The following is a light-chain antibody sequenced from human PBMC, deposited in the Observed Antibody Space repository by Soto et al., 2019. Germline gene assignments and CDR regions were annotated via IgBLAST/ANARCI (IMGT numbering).Light chain of an antibody. Sequence: EIVMTQSPATLSVSPGGRATLSCGASQSISDTLAWYQQKPGQAPRLLIYGASTRATGFPARFSGSGSGTDFTLTISSLQSEDFAVYYCQQYNNWPWTFGQGTKVDIK. J-gene: IGKJ1*01. CDR3: QQYNNWPWT. CDR1: QSISDT. V-gene: IGKV3-15*01. CDR2: GAS.